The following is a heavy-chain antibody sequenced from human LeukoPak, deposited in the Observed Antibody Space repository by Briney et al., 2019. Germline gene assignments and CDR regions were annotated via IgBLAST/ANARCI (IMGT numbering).Heavy chain of an antibody. J-gene: IGHJ5*02. CDR1: GFVFSDYA. Sequence: GGSLRLSCTVSGFVFSDYAMHWVRQSPGKGLEWVAYIRYDGKYKFYADSVKGRFTISRDNAANTLFLQMSSLRAEDTAVYYCAREKDDHGDPGPLDAWGQGDLVTVSS. V-gene: IGHV3-30*02. D-gene: IGHD4-17*01. CDR2: IRYDGKYK. CDR3: AREKDDHGDPGPLDA.